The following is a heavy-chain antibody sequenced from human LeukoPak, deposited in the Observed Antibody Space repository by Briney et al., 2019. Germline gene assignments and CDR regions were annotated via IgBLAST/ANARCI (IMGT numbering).Heavy chain of an antibody. J-gene: IGHJ3*02. Sequence: GSVKVSCKASGYTFTGYYMHWVRQAPGQGVEGMGWINPNSGGTNYAQKFQGRVTMTRDTSISTAYMELSRLRSDDTAVYYCARELGYCSSTSCYRGAFDIWGQGTMVTVSS. CDR1: GYTFTGYY. CDR3: ARELGYCSSTSCYRGAFDI. CDR2: INPNSGGT. D-gene: IGHD2-2*01. V-gene: IGHV1-2*02.